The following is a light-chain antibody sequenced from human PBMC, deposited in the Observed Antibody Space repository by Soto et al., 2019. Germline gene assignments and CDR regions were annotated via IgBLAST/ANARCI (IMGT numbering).Light chain of an antibody. CDR2: SNN. V-gene: IGLV1-44*01. J-gene: IGLJ2*01. CDR1: SSNIGSNT. CDR3: AAWDDSLNGVV. Sequence: QSMLTQPPSASGTPGQRVTISCSGSSSNIGSNTVNWYQQLPRTAPKLLIYSNNQRPSGVPDRFSGSKSGTSASLAISGLQSEDEADYYCAAWDDSLNGVVFGGGTQLTVL.